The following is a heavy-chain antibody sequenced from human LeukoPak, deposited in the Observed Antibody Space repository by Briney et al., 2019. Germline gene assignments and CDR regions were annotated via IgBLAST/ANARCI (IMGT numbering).Heavy chain of an antibody. Sequence: GGSLRLSCAASGFTFSSYGMHWVRQAPGKGLEWVAVISYDGSNKYYADSVKGRFTISRDNSKYTLYLQMNSLRAEDTAVYYCAKDSAASIDYWGQGTLVTVSS. J-gene: IGHJ4*02. CDR3: AKDSAASIDY. CDR2: ISYDGSNK. V-gene: IGHV3-30*18. CDR1: GFTFSSYG. D-gene: IGHD6-25*01.